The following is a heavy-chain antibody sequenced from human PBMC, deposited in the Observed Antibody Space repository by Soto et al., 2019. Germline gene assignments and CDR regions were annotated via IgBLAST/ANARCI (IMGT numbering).Heavy chain of an antibody. V-gene: IGHV3-21*01. D-gene: IGHD6-6*01. CDR3: AREVEELVPFDY. Sequence: GGSLRLSCAASGFTFSSYSMNWVRQAPGKGLEWVSSISSSSSYIYYADSVKGRFTISRDNAKNSLYLQMNSLGAEDTAVYYCAREVEELVPFDYWGQGTLVTVSS. CDR2: ISSSSSYI. J-gene: IGHJ4*02. CDR1: GFTFSSYS.